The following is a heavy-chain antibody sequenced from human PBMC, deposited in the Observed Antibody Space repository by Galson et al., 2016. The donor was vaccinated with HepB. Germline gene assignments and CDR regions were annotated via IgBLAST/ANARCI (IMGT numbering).Heavy chain of an antibody. J-gene: IGHJ4*02. D-gene: IGHD5-18*01. CDR1: GFTFRNAW. V-gene: IGHV3-15*01. CDR3: TTETLYTATWETPSFDY. CDR2: VKSKTDGGTM. Sequence: SLRLSCAASGFTFRNAWMSWVRQAPGKGLEWVGRVKSKTDGGTMDYAAPVKGRFTISRDDSKNTLYLQMNSLKTEDTAVYYCTTETLYTATWETPSFDYWGQGALVTVSS.